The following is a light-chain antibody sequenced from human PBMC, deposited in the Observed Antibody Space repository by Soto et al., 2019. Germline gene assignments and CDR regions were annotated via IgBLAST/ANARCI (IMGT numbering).Light chain of an antibody. CDR1: QSVSSSF. Sequence: EIVLTQSPGTLSLSPGERATLSCRASQSVSSSFLAWYQQKPGQAPRLLIYGASSRATGIPDRFSGSGSGTDFTLTISRLEPEDFAVYFCQQYGGSPRYSFVQGTNLEIK. CDR2: GAS. CDR3: QQYGGSPRYS. J-gene: IGKJ2*03. V-gene: IGKV3-20*01.